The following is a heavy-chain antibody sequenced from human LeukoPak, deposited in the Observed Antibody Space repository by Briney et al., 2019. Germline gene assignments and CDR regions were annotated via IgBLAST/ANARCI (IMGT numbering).Heavy chain of an antibody. CDR2: INIDGSNT. CDR3: GRERQQLDVFDI. V-gene: IGHV3-74*01. D-gene: IGHD6-13*01. CDR1: GFNLRNYW. Sequence: GGSLSLSCADSGFNLRNYWMHWVRQVPGKGLVWVSLINIDGSNTNYADSVKGRFTISRDNAKNSLYLQMNSLRAEDTAVYYWGRERQQLDVFDIWGQGTMVTVSS. J-gene: IGHJ3*02.